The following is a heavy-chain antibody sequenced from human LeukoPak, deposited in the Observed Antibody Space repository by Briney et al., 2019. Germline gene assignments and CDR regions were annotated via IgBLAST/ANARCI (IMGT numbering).Heavy chain of an antibody. CDR1: DGSISTYY. CDR2: VYYSGSA. V-gene: IGHV4-59*01. D-gene: IGHD6-6*01. J-gene: IGHJ4*02. Sequence: PSETLSLTCTISDGSISTYYWSWIRQPPGKGLEWIGYVYYSGSADYNPSLRSRVTLSVDTSKNHFSLTLTSVTAADTAMYYCATTTIGSSSSYYFDYWGRGTLVTVSS. CDR3: ATTTIGSSSSYYFDY.